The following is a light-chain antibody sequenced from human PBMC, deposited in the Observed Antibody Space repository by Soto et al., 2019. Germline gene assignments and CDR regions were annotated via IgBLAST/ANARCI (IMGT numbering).Light chain of an antibody. CDR3: QQYGSSLFT. CDR2: GAS. V-gene: IGKV3-20*01. Sequence: EIVLTQSPGILSLSPGKRATLSCRASQSVSNRYLAWYQRKPGQAPRLLIHGASTRATGIPDRFIGSGSGTDFTLTISRLEPEDFAVYYCQQYGSSLFTFGPGTKVDFK. CDR1: QSVSNRY. J-gene: IGKJ3*01.